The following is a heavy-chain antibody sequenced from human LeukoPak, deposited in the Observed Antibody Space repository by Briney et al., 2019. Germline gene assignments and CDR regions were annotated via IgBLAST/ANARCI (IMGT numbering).Heavy chain of an antibody. V-gene: IGHV4-4*07. D-gene: IGHD2-2*01. CDR2: IYPTGRT. CDR1: GGSISGYY. CDR3: ARGPKGYCSSNSCYVLYWYFDL. J-gene: IGHJ2*01. Sequence: SETLSLTCTVSGGSISGYYWSWIRQPAGKGLEWIGRIYPTGRTNYNPSLKSRVTMSVDTSKNQFSLKLSSVTAADTALYFCARGPKGYCSSNSCYVLYWYFDLWGRGTPVTVSS.